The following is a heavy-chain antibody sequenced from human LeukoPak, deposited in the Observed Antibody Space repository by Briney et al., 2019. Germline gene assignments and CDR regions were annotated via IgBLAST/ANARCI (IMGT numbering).Heavy chain of an antibody. Sequence: GGSLRLSCAASGFTFSNYGMHWVRQAPGKGLEWVAVISYDGSNKYYADSVKGRFTISRDNSKNTPYLQMNSLRAEDTAVYYCARGIAVAGLDYWGQGTLVTVSS. J-gene: IGHJ4*02. D-gene: IGHD6-19*01. V-gene: IGHV3-30*19. CDR1: GFTFSNYG. CDR3: ARGIAVAGLDY. CDR2: ISYDGSNK.